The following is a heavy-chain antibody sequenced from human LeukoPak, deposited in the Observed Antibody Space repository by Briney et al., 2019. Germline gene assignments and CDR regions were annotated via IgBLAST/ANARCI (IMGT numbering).Heavy chain of an antibody. J-gene: IGHJ6*02. D-gene: IGHD5-18*01. CDR2: IYTSGST. CDR1: GGSISSYY. V-gene: IGHV4-4*07. Sequence: PSETLSLTCTVSGGSISSYYWSWIRQPAGKGLEWIGRIYTSGSTNYNPSLKSRVTMSVDTSKNQFSLKLSSVTAADTAVYYCARMVDTAMDSYYYYYGMDVWGQGTTVTVSS. CDR3: ARMVDTAMDSYYYYYGMDV.